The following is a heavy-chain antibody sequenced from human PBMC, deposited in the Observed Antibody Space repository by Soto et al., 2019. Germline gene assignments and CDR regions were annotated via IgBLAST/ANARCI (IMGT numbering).Heavy chain of an antibody. J-gene: IGHJ6*02. CDR1: GFTFSSYG. CDR3: ARRVSERAARRHYYYYYGMDV. V-gene: IGHV3-33*01. D-gene: IGHD6-6*01. Sequence: LRLSCAASGFTFSSYGMHWVRQAPGKGLEWVAVIWYDGSNKYYADSVKGRFTISRDNSKNTLYLQMNSLRAEDTAVYYCARRVSERAARRHYYYYYGMDVWGQGTTVTVSS. CDR2: IWYDGSNK.